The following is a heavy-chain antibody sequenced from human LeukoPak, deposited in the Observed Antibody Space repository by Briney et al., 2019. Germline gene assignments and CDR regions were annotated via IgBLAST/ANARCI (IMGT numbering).Heavy chain of an antibody. V-gene: IGHV3-43D*03. CDR1: GFTFDDYA. D-gene: IGHD6-13*01. CDR2: ISWDGGST. CDR3: AKDITAAAGTSGSWGYFQH. J-gene: IGHJ1*01. Sequence: GGSLRLSCAASGFTFDDYAMHWVRQAPGKGLEWVSLISWDGGSTYYADSVKGRFTISRDNSKNSLYLQMNSLRAEDTALYYCAKDITAAAGTSGSWGYFQHWGQGTLVTVSS.